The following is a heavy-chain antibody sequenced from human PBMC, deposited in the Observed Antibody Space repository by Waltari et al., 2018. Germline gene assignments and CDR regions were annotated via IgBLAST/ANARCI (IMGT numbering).Heavy chain of an antibody. CDR1: GFTFSRYE. V-gene: IGHV3-48*03. CDR2: ISSSGSTI. J-gene: IGHJ3*02. D-gene: IGHD5-12*01. Sequence: EVQLVESGGGLVQPGGSLRLSCAASGFTFSRYEMNWVRQAAGKGLEWVSYISSSGSTIYYADSVKGRFTISRDNAKNSLYLQMNSLRAEDTAVYYCARRSPYDDAFDIWGQGTMVTVSS. CDR3: ARRSPYDDAFDI.